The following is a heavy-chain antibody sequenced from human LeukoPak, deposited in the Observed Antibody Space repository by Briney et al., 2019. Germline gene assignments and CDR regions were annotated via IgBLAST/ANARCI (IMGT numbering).Heavy chain of an antibody. V-gene: IGHV4-59*01. CDR2: IYYSGST. CDR3: ARDPDGGSYDY. Sequence: SETLSLTCTVSGGSISSYYWSWIRQPPGKGLEWIGYIYYSGSTNYNPSLKSRVTISVDTSKNQFSLKLSSVTAADTAVYYCARDPDGGSYDYWGQGILVTVSS. CDR1: GGSISSYY. J-gene: IGHJ4*02. D-gene: IGHD1-26*01.